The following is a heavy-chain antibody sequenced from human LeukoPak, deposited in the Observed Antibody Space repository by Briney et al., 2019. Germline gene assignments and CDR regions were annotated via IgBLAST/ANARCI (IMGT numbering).Heavy chain of an antibody. V-gene: IGHV4-34*01. CDR2: INHSGST. Sequence: SETLSLTCAVYGGSFSGYYWSWIRQPPGKGLEWIGEINHSGSTNYNPSLKSRVTISVDTSKNQFSLKLSSVTAADTAVYYCARHKGSSDDFDYWGQGTLVTVSS. CDR3: ARHKGSSDDFDY. CDR1: GGSFSGYY. J-gene: IGHJ4*02. D-gene: IGHD6-6*01.